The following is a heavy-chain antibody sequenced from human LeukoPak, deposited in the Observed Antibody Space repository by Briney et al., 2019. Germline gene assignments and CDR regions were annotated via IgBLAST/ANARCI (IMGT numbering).Heavy chain of an antibody. J-gene: IGHJ3*02. CDR1: GFTFSSYW. Sequence: PGGSLRLSCAASGFTFSSYWMHWVRQAPGKGLVWVSRINSDGSSTSYADSVKGRFTISRDNAKNTLYLQMNSLRAEDTAVYYCARVEEYYYDSSGYYSNDAFDIWGQGTMVTVSS. CDR2: INSDGSST. D-gene: IGHD3-22*01. CDR3: ARVEEYYYDSSGYYSNDAFDI. V-gene: IGHV3-74*01.